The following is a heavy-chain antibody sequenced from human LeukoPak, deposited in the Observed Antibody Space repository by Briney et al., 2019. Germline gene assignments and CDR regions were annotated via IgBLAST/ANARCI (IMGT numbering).Heavy chain of an antibody. CDR3: ARDRSPYYYDSSGYPQFQH. Sequence: QSGGSLRLSCAASGFTFSRYWMTWVRQAPGKGLEWVANIKQDGSEKDYVDSVKGRFTISRDNAKNSLYLQMNSLRAEDTAVYYCARDRSPYYYDSSGYPQFQHWGQGTLVTVSS. V-gene: IGHV3-7*01. D-gene: IGHD3-22*01. CDR1: GFTFSRYW. CDR2: IKQDGSEK. J-gene: IGHJ1*01.